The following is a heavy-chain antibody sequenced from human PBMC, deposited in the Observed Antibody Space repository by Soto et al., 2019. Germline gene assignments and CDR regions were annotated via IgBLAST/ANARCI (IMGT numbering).Heavy chain of an antibody. D-gene: IGHD5-12*01. CDR2: IIPIFGTA. CDR1: GGTFSSYA. V-gene: IGHV1-69*13. CDR3: AGPELNSGYDSSFDY. Sequence: SVKVSCKASGGTFSSYAISWVRQAPGQGLEWIGGIIPIFGTANYAQKFQGRVTITADESTSTAYMELSSLRSEDTAVYYCAGPELNSGYDSSFDYWGQGTLVTVSS. J-gene: IGHJ4*02.